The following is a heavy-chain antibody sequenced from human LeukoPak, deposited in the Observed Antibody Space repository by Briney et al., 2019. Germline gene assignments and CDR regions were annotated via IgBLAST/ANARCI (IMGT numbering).Heavy chain of an antibody. Sequence: SETLSLTCGVSGGSISSNNWWSWIRQPPGKGLEWIGEINHSGSTNYNPSLKSRVTISVDTSKNQFSLKLSSVTAADTAVYYCARRGGELFWGQGTLVTVSS. CDR3: ARRGGELF. CDR1: GGSISSNNW. CDR2: INHSGST. V-gene: IGHV4/OR15-8*01. J-gene: IGHJ4*02. D-gene: IGHD3-10*01.